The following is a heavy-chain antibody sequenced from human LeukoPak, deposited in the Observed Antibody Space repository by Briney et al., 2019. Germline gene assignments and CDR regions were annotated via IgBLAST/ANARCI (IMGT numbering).Heavy chain of an antibody. Sequence: SETLSLTCSVSGGSISSGDYYWGWIRQPPGKGLEWIGYFYYSGSTHYNPSLKSRLFISEDTSKNQFSLKLSSVTAADTAVYFWGRGHGVITPGLYSRGQGNLVPVSS. CDR1: GGSISSGDYY. D-gene: IGHD1-14*01. J-gene: IGHJ5*01. V-gene: IGHV4-30-4*01. CDR3: GRGHGVITPGLYS. CDR2: FYYSGST.